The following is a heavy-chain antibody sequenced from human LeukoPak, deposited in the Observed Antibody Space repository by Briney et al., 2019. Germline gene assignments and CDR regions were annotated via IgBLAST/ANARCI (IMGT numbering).Heavy chain of an antibody. J-gene: IGHJ1*01. Sequence: SETLSLTCAVYGGSFSGYYWSWIRQPPGKGLEWIGEINHSGSTNYNPSLKSRVTISVDTSKNQFSLKLSFVTAADTAVYYCARGRPYSSSWYPYQHWGQGTLVTVSS. V-gene: IGHV4-34*01. CDR2: INHSGST. D-gene: IGHD6-13*01. CDR1: GGSFSGYY. CDR3: ARGRPYSSSWYPYQH.